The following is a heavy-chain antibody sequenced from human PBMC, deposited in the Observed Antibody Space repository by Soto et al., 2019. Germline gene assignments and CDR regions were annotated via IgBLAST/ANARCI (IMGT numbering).Heavy chain of an antibody. D-gene: IGHD3-3*01. CDR2: ISGSGGST. Sequence: EVPLLESGGGLVQPGGSLRLSCAASGFTFSSYAMSWVRQAPGKGLEWVSAISGSGGSTYYADSVKGRFTISRDNSKNTLYLQMNSLRAEDTAVYYCAKDLEWLLFYFDYWGQGTLVTVSS. V-gene: IGHV3-23*01. CDR3: AKDLEWLLFYFDY. CDR1: GFTFSSYA. J-gene: IGHJ4*02.